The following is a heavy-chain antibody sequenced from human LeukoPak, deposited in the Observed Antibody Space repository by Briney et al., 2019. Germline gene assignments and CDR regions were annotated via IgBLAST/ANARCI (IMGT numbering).Heavy chain of an antibody. D-gene: IGHD3-10*01. CDR1: GFTFSSHW. J-gene: IGHJ4*02. Sequence: GGSLRLSCAASGFTFSSHWMHWVRQAPGKGLEWVANIKRDGSQKYYVDSVKGRFTISRDNAKNSLYLQMSSLRVEDTAVYYCVGQSVGWGQGTLVTVSS. CDR3: VGQSVG. CDR2: IKRDGSQK. V-gene: IGHV3-7*03.